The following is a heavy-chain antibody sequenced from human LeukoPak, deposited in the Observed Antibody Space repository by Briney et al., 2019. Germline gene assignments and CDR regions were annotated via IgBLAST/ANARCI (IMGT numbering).Heavy chain of an antibody. V-gene: IGHV3-30*18. Sequence: GGSLRLSCESSGFPFIIYGIHWVRQAPGKGLEWVAVISYDGSNKYYADSVKGRFTISRDNSKNTLYLQMNSLRAEDTAVYYCAKSAGLECYFDYWGQGTLVTVSS. CDR1: GFPFIIYG. D-gene: IGHD3-3*01. CDR3: AKSAGLECYFDY. J-gene: IGHJ4*02. CDR2: ISYDGSNK.